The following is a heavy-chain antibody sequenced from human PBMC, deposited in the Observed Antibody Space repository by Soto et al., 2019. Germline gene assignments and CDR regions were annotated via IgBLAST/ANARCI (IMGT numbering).Heavy chain of an antibody. Sequence: QITLKESGPTLVKPTQTLTLTCTFSGFSLSTSGVGVGWIRQPPGKALEWLALIYWDDDKRYSPSLKSRLTITKDSCKNQGVLTMANMDPVDTATYYWAHRRGSGWYTRIMYGMDVWGQGTTVTVSS. J-gene: IGHJ6*02. V-gene: IGHV2-5*02. CDR1: GFSLSTSGVG. CDR2: IYWDDDK. D-gene: IGHD6-19*01. CDR3: AHRRGSGWYTRIMYGMDV.